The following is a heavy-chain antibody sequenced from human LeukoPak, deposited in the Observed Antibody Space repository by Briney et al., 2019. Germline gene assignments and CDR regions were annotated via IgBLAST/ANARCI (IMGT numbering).Heavy chain of an antibody. V-gene: IGHV3-30*18. CDR3: AKGGAARFDY. CDR1: GFTFSSYG. D-gene: IGHD5-18*01. Sequence: GGSLRLSCAASGFTFSSYGMHWVRQAPGKGLEWVAVISYDGSNKYYADSVKGRFTISRDNSKNTLYLQMNSLRAEDTAVYYCAKGGAARFDYWGQGTLVTVSS. CDR2: ISYDGSNK. J-gene: IGHJ4*02.